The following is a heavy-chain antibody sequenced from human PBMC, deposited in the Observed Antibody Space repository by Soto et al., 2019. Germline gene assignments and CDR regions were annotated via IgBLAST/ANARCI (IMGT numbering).Heavy chain of an antibody. CDR2: IYSGGST. J-gene: IGHJ4*02. V-gene: IGHV4-4*07. D-gene: IGHD3-10*01. CDR1: GGSINSYY. CDR3: ARGPGGFGDFSLDY. Sequence: QMQLQESGPGLVKPSETLSLTCTVSGGSINSYYWSWIRQPAGKGLEWIGRIYSGGSTNYNPSLKSRVTMSVDTSKNQFSLKVTSVAAADTAVYYCARGPGGFGDFSLDYWGQGTLVTVAP.